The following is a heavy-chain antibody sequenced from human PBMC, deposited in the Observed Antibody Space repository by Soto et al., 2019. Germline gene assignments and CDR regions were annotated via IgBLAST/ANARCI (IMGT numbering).Heavy chain of an antibody. CDR2: ISGSGGST. Sequence: EVQLLESGGGLVQPGGSLRLSCAASGFTSSSYAMSWVRQAPGKGLEWVSAISGSGGSTYYADSVKGRFTISRDNSKNTLYLQMNSLRAEDTAVYYCAKDLYYGSGSYCFDYWGQGTLVTVSS. J-gene: IGHJ4*02. V-gene: IGHV3-23*01. CDR3: AKDLYYGSGSYCFDY. D-gene: IGHD3-10*01. CDR1: GFTSSSYA.